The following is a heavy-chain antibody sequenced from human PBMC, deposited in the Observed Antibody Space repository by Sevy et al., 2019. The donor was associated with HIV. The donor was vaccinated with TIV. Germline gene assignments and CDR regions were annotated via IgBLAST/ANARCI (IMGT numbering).Heavy chain of an antibody. V-gene: IGHV3-30*03. J-gene: IGHJ4*02. CDR1: GFSFSTHG. CDR3: ARDAGYSTVWYPGY. Sequence: GGSLRLSCAASGFSFSTHGMHWVRRAPGKGLEWVAVISFDGSDKYYSESVKGRFTISRDNSKITLLLQMSSLRAEDTAVYYCARDAGYSTVWYPGYWGQGTLVTVSS. CDR2: ISFDGSDK. D-gene: IGHD6-19*01.